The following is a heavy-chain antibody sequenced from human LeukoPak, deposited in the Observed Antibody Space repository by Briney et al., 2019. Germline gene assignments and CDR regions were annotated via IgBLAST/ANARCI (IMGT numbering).Heavy chain of an antibody. Sequence: SETLSLTCTVSGGSVSSGSYYWSWIRQPPGKGLEWIGYIYYSGSTNYNPSLKSRVTISVDTSKNQFSLKLSSVTAADTAVYYCAGSYDSSGYYYYWGRGTLVTVSS. V-gene: IGHV4-61*01. CDR3: AGSYDSSGYYYY. CDR2: IYYSGST. J-gene: IGHJ4*02. CDR1: GGSVSSGSYY. D-gene: IGHD3-22*01.